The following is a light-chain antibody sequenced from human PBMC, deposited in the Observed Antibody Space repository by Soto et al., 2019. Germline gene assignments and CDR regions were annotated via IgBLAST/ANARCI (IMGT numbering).Light chain of an antibody. CDR2: KAS. J-gene: IGKJ1*01. Sequence: DIQMTQSPSTLSASVGDRVTITCRASQSISSWLAWYQQKPGKAPKLPIYKASSLESGVPSRFSGSGPGTEFTLTIRTLQPDDFATYYCQQYNSYSRTFGQGTKVEIK. V-gene: IGKV1-5*03. CDR3: QQYNSYSRT. CDR1: QSISSW.